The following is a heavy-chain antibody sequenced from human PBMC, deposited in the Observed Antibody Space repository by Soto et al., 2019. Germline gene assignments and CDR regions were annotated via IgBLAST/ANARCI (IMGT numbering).Heavy chain of an antibody. Sequence: QLQLQESGPGLVKPSETLSLTCTVPGGSISSSSYFWGWIRQPPGKGLEWIGSIYYSGSTSYNPSLKSRVTISVDTSKNQFSLKLSSVTAADTAVYYCAVTWTTVVPYYFDYWGQGTLVTVSS. CDR1: GGSISSSSYF. V-gene: IGHV4-39*01. J-gene: IGHJ4*02. CDR3: AVTWTTVVPYYFDY. D-gene: IGHD4-17*01. CDR2: IYYSGST.